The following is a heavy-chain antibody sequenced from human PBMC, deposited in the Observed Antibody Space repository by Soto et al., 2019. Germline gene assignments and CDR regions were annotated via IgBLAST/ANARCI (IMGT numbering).Heavy chain of an antibody. V-gene: IGHV1-18*01. J-gene: IGHJ6*03. D-gene: IGHD6-19*01. CDR1: GYSFTNYG. Sequence: GASVQVSCKASGYSFTNYGITWVRQAPGQGFEWMGWISAYNGDTNYAQKFQGRVTMTTDASTSTAYLELRSLRSDDTAVFYCARDRGVAPPVAGNTHYYYYMDVWGKGTTVTVSS. CDR2: ISAYNGDT. CDR3: ARDRGVAPPVAGNTHYYYYMDV.